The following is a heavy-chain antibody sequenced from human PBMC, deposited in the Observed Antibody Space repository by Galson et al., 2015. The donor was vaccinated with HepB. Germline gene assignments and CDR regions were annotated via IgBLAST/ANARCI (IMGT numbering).Heavy chain of an antibody. CDR3: ARGSTTELNFYYFDS. CDR2: INPNSGGT. J-gene: IGHJ4*02. V-gene: IGHV1-2*02. Sequence: SVKVSCKASGYTFTGYYMHWLRQAPGQGLEWMGWINPNSGGTTYDQNFQGRVTMTRDTSISTAYMELSGLRSDDTAVYYCARGSTTELNFYYFDSWGQGTLVTVSS. D-gene: IGHD2/OR15-2a*01. CDR1: GYTFTGYY.